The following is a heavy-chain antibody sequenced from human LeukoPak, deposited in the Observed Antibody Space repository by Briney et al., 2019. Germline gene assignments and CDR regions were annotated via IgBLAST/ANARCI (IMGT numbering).Heavy chain of an antibody. D-gene: IGHD3-22*01. J-gene: IGHJ1*01. Sequence: SVKVSXKASGGTFSSYAISWVRQAPGQGLEWMGGIIPIFGTANYAQKFQGRVTITTDESTSTAYMELSSLRSEDTAVYYCARAPHYYDSSPPFQHWGQGTLVTVSS. V-gene: IGHV1-69*05. CDR2: IIPIFGTA. CDR3: ARAPHYYDSSPPFQH. CDR1: GGTFSSYA.